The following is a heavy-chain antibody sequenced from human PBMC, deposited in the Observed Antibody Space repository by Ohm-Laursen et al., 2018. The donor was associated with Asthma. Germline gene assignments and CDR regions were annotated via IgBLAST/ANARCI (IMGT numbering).Heavy chain of an antibody. CDR3: ARAQSSGYCSGGSCLDY. J-gene: IGHJ4*02. CDR1: GGSISNGSYY. Sequence: TLSLTCTVSGGSISNGSYYWSWIRQHPGKGLEWIGYIYYSGSTYYNPSLKSRVTISVDTSKNQFSLKLSSATAADTAVYYCARAQSSGYCSGGSCLDYWGQGTLVTVSS. V-gene: IGHV4-31*03. D-gene: IGHD2-15*01. CDR2: IYYSGST.